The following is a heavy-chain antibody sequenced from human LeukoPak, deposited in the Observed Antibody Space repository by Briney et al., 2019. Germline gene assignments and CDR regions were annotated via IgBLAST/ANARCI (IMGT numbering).Heavy chain of an antibody. D-gene: IGHD3-9*01. CDR3: ARDKPDYDILTGTNLGYYHGMDV. Sequence: SETLSLTCTVSGGSISSGDYYWRWLRPPPGKGLEWLGYIYYSGSTYYNPSLKSRVTISVDTSKNQFSLKLSSVTAADTAVYYCARDKPDYDILTGTNLGYYHGMDVWGQGTTVTVSS. CDR2: IYYSGST. CDR1: GGSISSGDYY. J-gene: IGHJ6*02. V-gene: IGHV4-30-4*01.